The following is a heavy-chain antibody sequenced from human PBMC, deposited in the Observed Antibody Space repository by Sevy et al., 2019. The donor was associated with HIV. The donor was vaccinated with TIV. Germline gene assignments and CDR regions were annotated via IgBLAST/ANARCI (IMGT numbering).Heavy chain of an antibody. CDR1: GFTFSSYA. V-gene: IGHV3-23*01. J-gene: IGHJ3*02. CDR2: ISGSGGST. D-gene: IGHD1-26*01. Sequence: GGSLRLSCAASGFTFSSYAMSWVRQAPGKGLEWVSAISGSGGSTYYADSVKGRFTISRDNSKNTLYLQMNSLRAEDTAVYYCAKGEWEPLVPKDAFDIWGQGTMVTVSS. CDR3: AKGEWEPLVPKDAFDI.